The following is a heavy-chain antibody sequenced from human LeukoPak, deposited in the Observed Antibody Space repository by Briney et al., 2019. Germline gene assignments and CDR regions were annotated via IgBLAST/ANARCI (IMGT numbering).Heavy chain of an antibody. CDR2: IWHDGSHK. CDR1: GFSFDTYA. J-gene: IGHJ4*02. V-gene: IGHV3-33*01. CDR3: AREIFGSGSYPDS. D-gene: IGHD3-10*01. Sequence: PGGSLRLSCAASGFSFDTYAMHWVRQAPGQGLEWVALIWHDGSHKFYSNSVRGQFTISRDDSKNTVYLQMNNLRSDDTAVYYCAREIFGSGSYPDSWGQGTLVTVSS.